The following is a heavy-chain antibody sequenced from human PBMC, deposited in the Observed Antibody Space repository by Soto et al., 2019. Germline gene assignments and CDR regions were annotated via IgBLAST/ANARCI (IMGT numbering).Heavy chain of an antibody. CDR2: IIPIFGTA. J-gene: IGHJ6*02. V-gene: IGHV1-69*01. D-gene: IGHD2-2*01. CDR3: ARSLGYCSSTSCNYYYYYYGMDV. Sequence: QVQLVQSGAEVRKPGSSVRVSCKASGGSFNRHTISWVRQAPGQGLEWMGGIIPIFGTANYAQKFQGRVTITADESTSTAYMELSSLRSEDTAVYYCARSLGYCSSTSCNYYYYYYGMDVWGQGTTVTVSS. CDR1: GGSFNRHT.